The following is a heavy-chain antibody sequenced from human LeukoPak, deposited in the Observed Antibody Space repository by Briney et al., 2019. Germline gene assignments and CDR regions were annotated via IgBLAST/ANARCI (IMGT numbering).Heavy chain of an antibody. D-gene: IGHD2-15*01. CDR1: GFTFSSYG. CDR2: IWYDGSNK. CDR3: ARDRADIVVVVAATRGMDV. Sequence: GGSLRLSCAASGFTFSSYGMHWVRQAPGKGLEWVAVIWYDGSNKYYADSVKGRFTISRDNSKNTLYLQMNSLRAGDTAVYYCARDRADIVVVVAATRGMDVWGQGTTVTVSS. J-gene: IGHJ6*02. V-gene: IGHV3-33*01.